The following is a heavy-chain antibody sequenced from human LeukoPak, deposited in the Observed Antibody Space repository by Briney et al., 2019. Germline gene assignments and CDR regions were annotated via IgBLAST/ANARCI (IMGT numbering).Heavy chain of an antibody. CDR2: IIPIFGTA. J-gene: IGHJ4*02. CDR1: GGTFSSYA. D-gene: IGHD3-10*01. V-gene: IGHV1-69*01. CDR3: ARRRSGSYYNPLYYFDY. Sequence: ASVKVSCKASGGTFSSYAISWVRQAPGQGLEWMGGIIPIFGTANYAQKFQGRVTITADESTSTAYMELSSLRSEDTAVYYRARRRSGSYYNPLYYFDYWGQGTLVTVSS.